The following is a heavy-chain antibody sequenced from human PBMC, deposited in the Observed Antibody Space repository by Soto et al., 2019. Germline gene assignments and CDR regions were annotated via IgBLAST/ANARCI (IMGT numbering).Heavy chain of an antibody. CDR3: ARVREGTTTYYFDY. CDR1: GGSINSFY. CDR2: IYYTGSNT. V-gene: IGHV4-59*01. J-gene: IGHJ4*02. D-gene: IGHD1-26*01. Sequence: PWETLSLTCSVSGGSINSFYWTWIRQSPGKGLEWIGYIYYTGSNTNYNPSLKSRVTISVDTSRNQFSLNLRSVTAADTAVYFCARVREGTTTYYFDYWGQGTLVTVSS.